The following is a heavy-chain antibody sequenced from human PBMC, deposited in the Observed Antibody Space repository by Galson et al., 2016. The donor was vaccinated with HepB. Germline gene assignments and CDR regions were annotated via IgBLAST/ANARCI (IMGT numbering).Heavy chain of an antibody. D-gene: IGHD6-13*01. CDR2: IRSKANNYAT. CDR3: TRHLDPVYSSSWYFWFDP. CDR1: GLTFSGSA. V-gene: IGHV3-73*01. Sequence: LRLSCAVSGLTFSGSAMHWVRQASGQGLEWVGHIRSKANNYATAYAASVKGRFTISRDDSKNTAYLQMNSLKTEDTAVYYCTRHLDPVYSSSWYFWFDPWGQGTLVTVSS. J-gene: IGHJ5*02.